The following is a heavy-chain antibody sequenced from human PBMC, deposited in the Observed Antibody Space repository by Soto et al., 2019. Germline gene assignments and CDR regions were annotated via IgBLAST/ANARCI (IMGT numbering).Heavy chain of an antibody. CDR1: GFAFTNYG. V-gene: IGHV3-30*03. CDR3: ARDVAMPTGLGLGY. CDR2: ISNDGSKK. J-gene: IGHJ4*02. Sequence: GGSLRLSCAASGFAFTNYGIHWVRQAPGKGLEWVAHISNDGSKKFYGDSVKGRFTISRDNSEDTVYLQMTSLRPDDTTVFYCARDVAMPTGLGLGYWGQGTLVTVSS. D-gene: IGHD6-19*01.